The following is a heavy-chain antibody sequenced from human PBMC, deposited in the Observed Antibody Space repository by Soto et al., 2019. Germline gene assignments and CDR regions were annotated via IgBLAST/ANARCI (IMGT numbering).Heavy chain of an antibody. CDR1: GFTFTSSA. Sequence: SVKVSCKASGFTFTSSAVQWVRQARGQRLEWIGWIVVGSGNTNYAQKFQERVTITRDMSTSTAYMELSSLRSEDTAVYYCAATYYYDSSGYYYDAFDIWGQGTMVTASS. CDR2: IVVGSGNT. CDR3: AATYYYDSSGYYYDAFDI. J-gene: IGHJ3*02. D-gene: IGHD3-22*01. V-gene: IGHV1-58*01.